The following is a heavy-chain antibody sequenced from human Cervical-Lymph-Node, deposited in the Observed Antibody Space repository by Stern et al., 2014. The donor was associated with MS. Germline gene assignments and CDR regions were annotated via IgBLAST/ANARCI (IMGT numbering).Heavy chain of an antibody. CDR1: GFTFHRYG. CDR2: IGDDGNNI. J-gene: IGHJ4*02. V-gene: IGHV3-33*01. CDR3: ARESDPRDSNGWYFYDY. Sequence: VQLLESGGGVVQPGRSLRLSCAASGFTFHRYGMHWVRQAPGKGLEWVAVIGDDGNNIFYVDSVEGRFIISRDNSKNTVFLQMNSLRAEDTAVYYCARESDPRDSNGWYFYDYWGQGTLVTVSS. D-gene: IGHD6-19*01.